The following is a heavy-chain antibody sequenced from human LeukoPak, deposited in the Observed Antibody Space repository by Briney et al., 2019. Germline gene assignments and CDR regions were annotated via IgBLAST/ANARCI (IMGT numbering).Heavy chain of an antibody. J-gene: IGHJ4*02. CDR2: IKEDGSEK. CDR3: ARDSGWWRFDF. D-gene: IGHD6-13*01. Sequence: GGSLRLSCAASGLNFSSRWMNWVRQAPGQGLEWVASIKEDGSEKHYVDSVKGRFTISRDNGKNSLYLQMNSLRAEHTAVYYCARDSGWWRFDFWGQGTLVTVSS. CDR1: GLNFSSRW. V-gene: IGHV3-7*03.